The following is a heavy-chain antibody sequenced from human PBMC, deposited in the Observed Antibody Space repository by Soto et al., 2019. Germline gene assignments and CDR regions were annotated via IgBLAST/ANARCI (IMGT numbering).Heavy chain of an antibody. Sequence: PSETLSLTCTVSGGSLSRGDYYWSWIRQPPGKGLEWIGYIYYSGSTYYNPSLRSRVTISVDTSKNQFSLNLSSVTAADTAVYYCARGRQIQLWANFDFWGQGTLVTVSS. V-gene: IGHV4-30-4*01. D-gene: IGHD5-18*01. CDR3: ARGRQIQLWANFDF. J-gene: IGHJ4*02. CDR1: GGSLSRGDYY. CDR2: IYYSGST.